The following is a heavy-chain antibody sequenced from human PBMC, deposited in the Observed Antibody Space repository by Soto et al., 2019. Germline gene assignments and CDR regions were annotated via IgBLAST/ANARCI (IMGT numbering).Heavy chain of an antibody. D-gene: IGHD6-19*01. Sequence: ASVKVSCKVSGYTLTEFSMHWVRQAPGKGLEWMGGFDPEDGETIYAQKFQGRVTMTEDTSTDTAYMELSSLRSEDTAVYYCATEGIAVAGTSWFDPWGQGTLVTVSS. J-gene: IGHJ5*02. CDR3: ATEGIAVAGTSWFDP. CDR1: GYTLTEFS. CDR2: FDPEDGET. V-gene: IGHV1-24*01.